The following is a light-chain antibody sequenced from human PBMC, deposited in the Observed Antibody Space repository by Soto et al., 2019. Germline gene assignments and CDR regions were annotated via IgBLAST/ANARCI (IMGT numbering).Light chain of an antibody. CDR1: SSDGGGYNY. J-gene: IGLJ1*01. CDR3: TSYTTSSTLV. V-gene: IGLV2-14*01. Sequence: QSALTQPASVSGSPGQSITISCTGTSSDGGGYNYVSWYQQYPGKAPKLMIYDVSNRPSGVSNRFSGSKSGNTASLTISGLQAEDEADYYCTSYTTSSTLVFGTGTKVTVL. CDR2: DVS.